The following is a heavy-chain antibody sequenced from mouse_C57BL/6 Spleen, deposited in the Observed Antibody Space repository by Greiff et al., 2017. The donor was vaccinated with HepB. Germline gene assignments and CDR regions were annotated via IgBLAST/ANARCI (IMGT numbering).Heavy chain of an antibody. J-gene: IGHJ1*03. CDR3: ASLFITTVVANFDV. CDR2: INPNNCGT. Sequence: VQLQQSGPELVKPGASVKISCKASGYTFTDYYMNWVKQSHGKSLEWIGDINPNNCGTSYNQKFKGKATLTVDKSSSTAYMELRSLTSEDSAVYYCASLFITTVVANFDVWGTGTTVTVSS. D-gene: IGHD1-1*01. V-gene: IGHV1-26*01. CDR1: GYTFTDYY.